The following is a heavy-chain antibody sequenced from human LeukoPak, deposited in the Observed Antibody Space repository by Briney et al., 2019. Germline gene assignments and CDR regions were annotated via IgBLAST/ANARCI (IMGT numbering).Heavy chain of an antibody. CDR2: IDPDGTTT. V-gene: IGHV3-74*01. Sequence: PGGSLRLSCAASGFTLSGYWMHWVRQAPGEGLVWVSRIDPDGTTTNYADSVKGRFTTSRDNAKNTLYLQMNSLRAEDTAVYYCARDYYYGMDVWGQGTTITVSS. CDR3: ARDYYYGMDV. J-gene: IGHJ6*02. CDR1: GFTLSGYW.